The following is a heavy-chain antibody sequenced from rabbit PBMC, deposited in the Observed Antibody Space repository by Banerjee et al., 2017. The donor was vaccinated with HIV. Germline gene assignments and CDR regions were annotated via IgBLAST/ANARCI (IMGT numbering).Heavy chain of an antibody. D-gene: IGHD4-1*01. CDR1: GFSFSSSYW. Sequence: QEQLEESGADLVKPEGSLTLTCKASGFSFSSSYWISWVRQAPGKGLEWIACIAAGSSGSTYYASWAKGRFTISKTSSTTVTLQMTSLIAADTATYFCARDLAGVIGWNFNLWGPGTLVTVS. CDR2: IAAGSSGST. J-gene: IGHJ4*01. V-gene: IGHV1S45*01. CDR3: ARDLAGVIGWNFNL.